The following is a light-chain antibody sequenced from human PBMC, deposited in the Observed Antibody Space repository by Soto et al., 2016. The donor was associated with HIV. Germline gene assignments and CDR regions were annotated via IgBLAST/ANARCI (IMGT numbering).Light chain of an antibody. V-gene: IGLV3-1*01. Sequence: SSELTQDPAVSVALGQTVKITCQGDSLRKYFATWYQQKPGQSPVLVIYQDTKRPSGIPERFSGSNSGNTATLTISGTQAMDEADYYCQAWDSNTVVFGGGTKLTVL. CDR2: QDT. CDR1: SLRKYF. J-gene: IGLJ2*01. CDR3: QAWDSNTVV.